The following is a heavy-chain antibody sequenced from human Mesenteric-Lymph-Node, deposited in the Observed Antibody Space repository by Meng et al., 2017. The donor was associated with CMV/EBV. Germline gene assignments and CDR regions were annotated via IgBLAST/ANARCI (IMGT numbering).Heavy chain of an antibody. Sequence: TCSSYAISWVRQAPGQGLEWMGGIIPIFGTANYAKKFQGRVTITTDESTSTAYMELSSLRSEDTAVYYCASGYCSSTSCYTLNWFDPWGQGTLVTVSS. J-gene: IGHJ5*02. D-gene: IGHD2-2*02. CDR1: TCSSYA. V-gene: IGHV1-69*05. CDR2: IIPIFGTA. CDR3: ASGYCSSTSCYTLNWFDP.